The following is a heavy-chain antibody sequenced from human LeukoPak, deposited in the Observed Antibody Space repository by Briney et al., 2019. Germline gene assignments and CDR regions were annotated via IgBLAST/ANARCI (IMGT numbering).Heavy chain of an antibody. CDR1: GGSIGTGIHY. J-gene: IGHJ5*02. V-gene: IGHV4-61*02. CDR3: ARGSGYYTYFDP. Sequence: SETLSLTCIVSGGSIGTGIHYWSWIRQPAGKGLEWIGRVYIGGSPNYNPSLKSRVTISIDTSKNQFSLKLSSVTAADAAVYYCARGSGYYTYFDPWGQGTLVTVSS. CDR2: VYIGGSP. D-gene: IGHD3-3*01.